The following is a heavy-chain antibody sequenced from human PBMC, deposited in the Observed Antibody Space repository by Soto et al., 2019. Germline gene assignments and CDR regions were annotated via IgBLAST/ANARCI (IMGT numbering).Heavy chain of an antibody. CDR3: ATAYYDSRGLQDR. J-gene: IGHJ5*02. Sequence: PGGSLRLSCAASGFTSSSYWMSWVRQAPGKGLEWVANIKQGGSEKYYVDSVKGRFTISRDNAKKTLYLQMNSLRAEDTATYFCATAYYDSRGLQDRWGQGTLVTVSS. D-gene: IGHD3-22*01. CDR2: IKQGGSEK. CDR1: GFTSSSYW. V-gene: IGHV3-7*05.